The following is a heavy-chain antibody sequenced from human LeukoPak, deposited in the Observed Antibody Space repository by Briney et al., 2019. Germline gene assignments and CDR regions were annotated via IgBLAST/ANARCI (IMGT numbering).Heavy chain of an antibody. CDR3: ARAGGRDNSYGFQDY. D-gene: IGHD5-18*01. V-gene: IGHV4-61*02. CDR2: MCTRGST. CDR1: GGSISSGDYC. J-gene: IGHJ4*02. Sequence: SETLSLTCTVSGGSISSGDYCWGWLRPPAGKGLEWIGRMCTRGSTDYNPSLKSRVIMSIDTSKNQFSLKLSSVAAADTAAYYCARAGGRDNSYGFQDYWGQGTLVTVSP.